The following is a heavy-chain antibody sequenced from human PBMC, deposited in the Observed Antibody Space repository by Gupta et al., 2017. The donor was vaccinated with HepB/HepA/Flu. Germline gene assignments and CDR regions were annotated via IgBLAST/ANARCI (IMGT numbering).Heavy chain of an antibody. CDR2: INPNRGGT. CDR3: AREGVGATSGGADY. Sequence: QVQLVQSGAEVKKPGASVKVSCKASGYTFTGYYMHWVRQPPGQGLEWMGWINPNRGGTNYAQKFQGRVTRTRDTSISTAYTELGGLGSDDTAVYYCAREGVGATSGGADYWGQGTLVPVSS. V-gene: IGHV1-2*02. J-gene: IGHJ4*02. CDR1: GYTFTGYY. D-gene: IGHD1-26*01.